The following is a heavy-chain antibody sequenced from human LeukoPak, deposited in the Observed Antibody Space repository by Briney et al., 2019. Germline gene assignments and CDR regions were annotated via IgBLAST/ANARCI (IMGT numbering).Heavy chain of an antibody. J-gene: IGHJ4*02. CDR3: ARTPGGLNYFDY. CDR1: GGPISSSSYY. V-gene: IGHV4-39*01. CDR2: IYYSGST. Sequence: SETLSLTCTVSGGPISSSSYYWCWIRQPPGKGLEWIGSIYYSGSTYYNPSLKSRVTISVDTSKNQFSLKLSSVTAADTAVYYCARTPGGLNYFDYWGQGTLVTVSS.